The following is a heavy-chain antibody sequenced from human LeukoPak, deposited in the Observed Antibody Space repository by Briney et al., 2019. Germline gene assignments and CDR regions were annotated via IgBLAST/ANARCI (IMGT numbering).Heavy chain of an antibody. J-gene: IGHJ4*02. CDR2: MNPNSGNT. CDR3: ARARANSDFDY. CDR1: GYTFTSYD. Sequence: ASVKVSCKASGYTFTSYDINWVRQATGQGLGWMGWMNPNSGNTGYAQKFQGRVTITRNTSISTAYMEQSSLRSEDTAVYYCARARANSDFDYWGQGTLVTVSS. D-gene: IGHD1-26*01. V-gene: IGHV1-8*03.